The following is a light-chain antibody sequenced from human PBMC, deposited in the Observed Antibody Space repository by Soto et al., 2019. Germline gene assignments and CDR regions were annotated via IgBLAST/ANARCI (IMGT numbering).Light chain of an antibody. CDR2: NNL. V-gene: IGLV1-40*01. J-gene: IGLJ3*02. CDR1: SSDIGGGYD. CDR3: QSYDSSLGGSKGV. Sequence: QSVLTQPPSMSGAPGQRVTISCTGSSSDIGGGYDVHWYQQFPGTAPKLLIYNNLNRPSGVPDRFSGCKSGTPASLAITGVQAEDEADYYCQSYDSSLGGSKGVFGGGTKLTVL.